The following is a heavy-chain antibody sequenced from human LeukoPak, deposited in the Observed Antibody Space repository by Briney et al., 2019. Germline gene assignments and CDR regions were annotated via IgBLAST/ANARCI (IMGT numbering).Heavy chain of an antibody. D-gene: IGHD3-22*01. CDR3: ARDYGGYYYDSSGYYPTSPNDAFDI. CDR1: GGTSSGYT. CDR2: ITPSFGTA. V-gene: IGHV1-69*05. J-gene: IGHJ3*02. Sequence: GASVKVSCKASGGTSSGYTISWVRQAPGQGLEWMGGITPSFGTANYAQKLQGRVTMTTDTSTSTAYMELRGLRSDDTAVYYCARDYGGYYYDSSGYYPTSPNDAFDIWGQGTMVTVSS.